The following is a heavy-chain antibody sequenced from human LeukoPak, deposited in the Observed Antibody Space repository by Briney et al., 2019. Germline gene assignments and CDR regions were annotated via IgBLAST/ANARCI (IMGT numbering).Heavy chain of an antibody. J-gene: IGHJ4*02. D-gene: IGHD4-11*01. CDR3: ARGTTQHQIDC. CDR1: GGSISSYC. V-gene: IGHV4-59*01. CDR2: NYYSRSN. Sequence: SESLSPACTVYGGSISSYCCGWVRQPPGSGLEWSGYNYYSRSNNDNPALKSRVTISVDTSKNQFSLKLTTVTAADTAVYYCARGTTQHQIDCWGQGTLVTVCS.